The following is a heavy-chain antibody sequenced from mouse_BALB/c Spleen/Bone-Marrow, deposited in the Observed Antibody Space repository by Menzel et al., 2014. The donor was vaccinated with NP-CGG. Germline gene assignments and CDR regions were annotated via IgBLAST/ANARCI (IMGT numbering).Heavy chain of an antibody. V-gene: IGHV2-9*02. Sequence: VKLMESGPGLVAPSQSLSITCTVSGFSLTSYGVHWVRQPPGKGLEWLGVIWAGGSTNYNSALMSRLSISKDNSKSQVSLKMNSLQTDDTAMYYCARDRGPPYWGQGTLVTVSA. CDR1: GFSLTSYG. J-gene: IGHJ3*01. CDR3: ARDRGPPY. D-gene: IGHD3-1*01. CDR2: IWAGGST.